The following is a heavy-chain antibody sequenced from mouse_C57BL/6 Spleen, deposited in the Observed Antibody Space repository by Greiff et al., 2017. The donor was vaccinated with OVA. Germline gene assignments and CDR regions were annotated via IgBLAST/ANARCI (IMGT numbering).Heavy chain of an antibody. CDR1: GYTFTSYW. J-gene: IGHJ3*01. Sequence: VQLQQPGAELVRPGSSVKLSCKASGYTFTSYWMHWVKQRPIQGLEWIGDIDPSDSETHYNQKFKDKAILTVDKSSSTAYMQLSSLTSEDSAVYYCARWDEYDDWFAYWGQGTLVTVSA. D-gene: IGHD2-4*01. V-gene: IGHV1-52*01. CDR2: IDPSDSET. CDR3: ARWDEYDDWFAY.